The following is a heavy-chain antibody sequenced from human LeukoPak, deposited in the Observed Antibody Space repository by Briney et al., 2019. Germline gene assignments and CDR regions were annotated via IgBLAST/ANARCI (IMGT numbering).Heavy chain of an antibody. V-gene: IGHV3-23*01. CDR3: AKVSSPYYDILTGYPRGYYYYYMDV. CDR1: GFTFSSYA. CDR2: ISDGGGST. J-gene: IGHJ6*03. D-gene: IGHD3-9*01. Sequence: GGSLRLSCAASGFTFSSYAMSWVRQAPGKGLEWVSAISDGGGSTYYADSVKGRFTISRDNSKNTLYLQMNSLRAEDTAVHYCAKVSSPYYDILTGYPRGYYYYYMDVWGKGTTVTV.